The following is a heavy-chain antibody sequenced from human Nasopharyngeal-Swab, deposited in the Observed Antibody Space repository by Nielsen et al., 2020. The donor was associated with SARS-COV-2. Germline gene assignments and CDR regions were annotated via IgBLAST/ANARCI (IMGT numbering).Heavy chain of an antibody. CDR2: FDPEDGET. V-gene: IGHV1-24*01. D-gene: IGHD4-17*01. CDR1: GYTFTSYG. Sequence: ASVKVSCKASGYTFTSYGISWVRQAPGQGLEWMGGFDPEDGETIYAQKFQGRVTMTEDTSTDTAYMELSSLRSEDTAVYYCATGDPTTYWYFDLWGRGTLVTVSS. CDR3: ATGDPTTYWYFDL. J-gene: IGHJ2*01.